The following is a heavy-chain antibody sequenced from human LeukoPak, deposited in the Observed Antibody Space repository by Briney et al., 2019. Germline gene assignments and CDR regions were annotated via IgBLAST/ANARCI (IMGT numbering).Heavy chain of an antibody. D-gene: IGHD3-22*01. V-gene: IGHV4-61*02. Sequence: PSETLSLTCTVSGGSISSGTFYWSWIRQPAGKGLEWIGRIYTSGSTNYNPSLKSRVTISGDTSKNQFSLRLSSVTAADTAVYYCARASYSYDINGWVPFDYWGQGTLVTVSS. CDR3: ARASYSYDINGWVPFDY. CDR2: IYTSGST. J-gene: IGHJ4*02. CDR1: GGSISSGTFY.